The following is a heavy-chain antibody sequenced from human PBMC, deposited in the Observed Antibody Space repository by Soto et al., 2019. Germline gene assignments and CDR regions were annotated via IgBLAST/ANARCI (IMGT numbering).Heavy chain of an antibody. CDR1: GYTFTSYA. J-gene: IGHJ3*02. D-gene: IGHD2-21*02. CDR2: INAGNGNT. CDR3: AREYMVVTVPYDAFDI. Sequence: QVQLVQSGAEVKKPGASVKVSCKASGYTFTSYAMHWVRQAPGQRLEWMGWINAGNGNTKYSQKFQGRVTITRDTSASTAYMELSSLRSEDTAVYYCAREYMVVTVPYDAFDIWGQGTMVTVSS. V-gene: IGHV1-3*01.